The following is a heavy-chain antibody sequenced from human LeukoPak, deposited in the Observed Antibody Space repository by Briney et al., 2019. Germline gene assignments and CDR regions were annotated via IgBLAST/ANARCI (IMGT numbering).Heavy chain of an antibody. Sequence: GGSLRLSCAASGFTFSDYYMSWIRQAPGKGLEWVSYISSSGSTIYYADSVKGRFTISRDNAKNSLYLQMNSLRAEDTAVYYFASVFYGHVRAFDIWGQGTMVTVSS. J-gene: IGHJ3*02. CDR3: ASVFYGHVRAFDI. V-gene: IGHV3-11*01. CDR2: ISSSGSTI. D-gene: IGHD3-16*01. CDR1: GFTFSDYY.